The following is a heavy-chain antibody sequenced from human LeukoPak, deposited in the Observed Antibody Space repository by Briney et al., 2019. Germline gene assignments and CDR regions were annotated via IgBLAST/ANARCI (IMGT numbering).Heavy chain of an antibody. Sequence: SQTLSLTCTVSGASIRSGDYYWSWIRQPPGKGLEWIGYIYDSGSTYYNPSLKSRITISVDTSENRFSLKLSSVTATDTAVYYCVKSPDSSSSEGLYYYYGMDVWGQGTTVTVSS. D-gene: IGHD6-6*01. CDR3: VKSPDSSSSEGLYYYYGMDV. J-gene: IGHJ6*02. CDR1: GASIRSGDYY. V-gene: IGHV4-30-4*01. CDR2: IYDSGST.